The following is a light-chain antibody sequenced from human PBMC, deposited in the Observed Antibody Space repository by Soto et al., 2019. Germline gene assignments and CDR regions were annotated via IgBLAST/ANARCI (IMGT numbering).Light chain of an antibody. CDR1: QSISSS. J-gene: IGKJ1*01. Sequence: EIVLTQSPSTLSFSPGERAALSCRASQSISSSLAWYHQKPGHAPRLLIYDASDRAIGIPARFSGSGSGTDFSLTISSLEPEDCALYYCQQRSSWPWTFGQGTKVEIK. CDR3: QQRSSWPWT. CDR2: DAS. V-gene: IGKV3-11*01.